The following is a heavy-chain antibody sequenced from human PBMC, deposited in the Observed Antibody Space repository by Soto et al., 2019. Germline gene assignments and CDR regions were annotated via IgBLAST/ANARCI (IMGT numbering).Heavy chain of an antibody. D-gene: IGHD3-10*01. CDR2: ISSSSSTI. V-gene: IGHV3-48*02. CDR1: GFTFSSYS. J-gene: IGHJ6*02. Sequence: PGGSLRLSCAASGFTFSSYSMNWVRQAPGKGLEWVSYISSSSSTIYYADSVKGRFTISRDNAKNSLYLQMNSLRDEDTAVYYCARMGIWFGELLPPQGMDVWGQGTTVTVSS. CDR3: ARMGIWFGELLPPQGMDV.